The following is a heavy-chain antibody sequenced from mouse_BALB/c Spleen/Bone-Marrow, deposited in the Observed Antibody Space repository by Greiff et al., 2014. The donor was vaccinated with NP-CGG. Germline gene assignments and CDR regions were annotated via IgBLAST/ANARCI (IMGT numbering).Heavy chain of an antibody. D-gene: IGHD1-2*01. J-gene: IGHJ1*01. CDR1: GFNIKDTY. CDR3: ARGGTTATWYFDV. V-gene: IGHV14-3*02. Sequence: EVKLMESGAELVKPGASVKLSCTASGFNIKDTYMHWVKQRPEQGLEWIGRIDPANGNTKYDLKFQGKATITADTSSNTAYLQLSSLTSEDTAVYYCARGGTTATWYFDVWGAGTTVTVSS. CDR2: IDPANGNT.